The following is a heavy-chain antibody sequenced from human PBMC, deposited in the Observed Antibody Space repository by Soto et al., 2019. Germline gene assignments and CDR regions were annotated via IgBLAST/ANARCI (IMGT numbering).Heavy chain of an antibody. V-gene: IGHV3-49*04. D-gene: IGHD1-26*01. CDR2: IRSKAYGGTT. Sequence: GGSLRLSCAASGFTFSSYAMSWVRQAPGRGQEWVGFIRSKAYGGTTEYAASVKGRFTISRDDSKSIAYLQMDSLKTEDTAVYYCTRGATDSSNYYYYYGMDVWGQGTTVTVSS. J-gene: IGHJ6*02. CDR3: TRGATDSSNYYYYYGMDV. CDR1: GFTFSSYA.